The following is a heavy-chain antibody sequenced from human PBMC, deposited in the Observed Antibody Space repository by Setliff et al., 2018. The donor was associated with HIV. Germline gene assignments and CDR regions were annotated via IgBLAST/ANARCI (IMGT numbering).Heavy chain of an antibody. CDR1: GFTFGDYG. CDR2: INSNTYGGTT. J-gene: IGHJ4*02. CDR3: TIVGEVGATVFGY. Sequence: PGGSLRLSCTASGFTFGDYGMTWVRQAPGKGLEWVGFINSNTYGGTTDYATAYAASVKGRFTISRDDSKNTAFLQMNSLKTEDTAVYYCTIVGEVGATVFGYWGQGTLVTVSS. D-gene: IGHD1-26*01. V-gene: IGHV3-49*04.